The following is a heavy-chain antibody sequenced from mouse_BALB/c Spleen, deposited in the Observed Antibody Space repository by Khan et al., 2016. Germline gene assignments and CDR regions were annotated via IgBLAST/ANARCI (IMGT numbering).Heavy chain of an antibody. CDR2: LSIYSGEA. V-gene: IGHV1S137*01. Sequence: QVQLQQSAAELVRPGVSVKISRQGSGYTLTDHTSHCVKQSHAISLERIGVLSIYSGEAIYKQNFQGKTTMTVYKSSSTAYMELARLTSENSAIYYCARSRSDYNAMDYWGQGHYLTVTS. J-gene: IGHJ4*01. CDR1: GYTLTDHT. CDR3: ARSRSDYNAMDY.